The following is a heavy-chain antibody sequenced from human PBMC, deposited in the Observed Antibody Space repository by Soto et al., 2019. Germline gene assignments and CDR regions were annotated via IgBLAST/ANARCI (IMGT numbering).Heavy chain of an antibody. CDR1: GFTFGDYQ. V-gene: IGHV3-11*05. Sequence: QVQLVESGGGLVKSGGSLRLSCAVSGFTFGDYQMHWIRQVPGKGLEWLSYISASGSSANYADSMRGRLSISRDNAKNLLYLQMNSLRGEDTAVYYCARDRDTMIRGVYQHWGQGTLVTVFS. J-gene: IGHJ4*02. CDR3: ARDRDTMIRGVYQH. CDR2: ISASGSSA. D-gene: IGHD3-10*01.